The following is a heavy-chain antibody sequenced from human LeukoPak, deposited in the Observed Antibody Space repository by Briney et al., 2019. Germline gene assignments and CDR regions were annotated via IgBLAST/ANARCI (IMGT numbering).Heavy chain of an antibody. CDR1: GFTFSSYG. J-gene: IGHJ4*02. CDR2: ISYDGSNK. Sequence: PGGSLRLSCAASGFTFSSYGMPWVRQAPGKGLEWVAVISYDGSNKYYADSVKGRFTISRDNSKDTLYLQMSSLRAEDTAVYYCAKDLVGARKYWGQGTLVTVSS. CDR3: AKDLVGARKY. D-gene: IGHD1-26*01. V-gene: IGHV3-30*18.